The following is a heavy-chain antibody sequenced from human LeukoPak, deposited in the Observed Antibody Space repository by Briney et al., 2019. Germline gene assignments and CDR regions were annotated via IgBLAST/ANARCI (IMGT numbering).Heavy chain of an antibody. V-gene: IGHV4-31*03. CDR2: IYYSGST. D-gene: IGHD3-22*01. J-gene: IGHJ5*02. Sequence: SQTLSLTCTVSGGSNSSGGYYWSWIRQHPGKGLEWIGYIYYSGSTYYNPSLKSRVTISVDTSKNQFSLKLSSVTAADTAVYYCARARHYYDSSGYPPNWFDPWGQGTLVTVSS. CDR3: ARARHYYDSSGYPPNWFDP. CDR1: GGSNSSGGYY.